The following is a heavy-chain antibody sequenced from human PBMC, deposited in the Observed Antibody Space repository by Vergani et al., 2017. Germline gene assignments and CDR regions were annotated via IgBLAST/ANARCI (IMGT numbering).Heavy chain of an antibody. CDR2: LSTTGGATHA. V-gene: IGHV4-59*02. J-gene: IGHJ4*02. D-gene: IGHD6-13*01. CDR1: GISVTDYN. Sequence: QAQLQESGPGLVKPSETLSLTCHVFGISVTDYNCNWIRQAPGKGLEWIGSLSTTGGATHASHNPSLKSRISISVDTSKSQFSLRLTSVTAADAAIYYGAGDTHSWQRADCWGQGLLVSVSS. CDR3: AGDTHSWQRADC.